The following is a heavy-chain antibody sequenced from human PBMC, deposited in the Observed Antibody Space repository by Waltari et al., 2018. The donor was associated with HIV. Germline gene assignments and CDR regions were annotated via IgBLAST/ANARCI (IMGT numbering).Heavy chain of an antibody. Sequence: QVQLVESGGGVVQPGRSLRLSCAGSGFPFSSFGMPWVLQAPGKGLDWGAVIWFDGVNKYYADSVKGRFTISRDNSKNTLYLQMNSLRAEDTAVYYCARHPTPFTGYNSFDYWGQGTLVTVSS. J-gene: IGHJ4*02. D-gene: IGHD5-12*01. CDR1: GFPFSSFG. CDR3: ARHPTPFTGYNSFDY. V-gene: IGHV3-33*01. CDR2: IWFDGVNK.